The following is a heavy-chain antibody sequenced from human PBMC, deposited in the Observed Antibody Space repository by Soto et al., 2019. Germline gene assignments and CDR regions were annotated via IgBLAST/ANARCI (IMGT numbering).Heavy chain of an antibody. CDR1: DGSMSTYY. V-gene: IGHV4-59*01. D-gene: IGHD1-26*01. CDR3: AICRTVGGLFDY. CDR2: IYYSGST. J-gene: IGHJ4*02. Sequence: QVQLQESGPGLVKPSETLSLSCTLSDGSMSTYYWNWLRPPPGKGLEWIGYIYYSGSTNYNPPLKSRVTISIDTSKNQFALNLNSVTAADTAVYFCAICRTVGGLFDYWGQGTLVTVSS.